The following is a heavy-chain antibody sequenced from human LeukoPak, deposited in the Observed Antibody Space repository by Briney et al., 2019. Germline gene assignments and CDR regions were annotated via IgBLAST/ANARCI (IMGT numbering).Heavy chain of an antibody. CDR3: ARDLGAVAGPEYFQH. D-gene: IGHD6-19*01. V-gene: IGHV4-39*07. CDR2: IYYSGST. J-gene: IGHJ1*01. CDR1: GGSISSSSYY. Sequence: SETLSLTCTVSGGSISSSSYYWGWIRQPPGKGLEWIGSIYYSGSTYYNPSLKSRVTISVDTSKNQFSLKLSSVTAADTAVYYCARDLGAVAGPEYFQHWGQGTLVTVSS.